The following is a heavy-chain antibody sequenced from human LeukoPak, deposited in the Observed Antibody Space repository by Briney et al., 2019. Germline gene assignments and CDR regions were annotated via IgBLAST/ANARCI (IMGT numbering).Heavy chain of an antibody. CDR3: ARLGQRITMVRGVKRALDAFDI. Sequence: PSETLSLTCGVYGGSFSGYYWSWIRQPPGKGLEWIGEINHSGSTNYNPSLKSRVTISVDTSKNQFSLKLSSVTAADTAVYYCARLGQRITMVRGVKRALDAFDIWGQGTMVTVSS. J-gene: IGHJ3*02. D-gene: IGHD3-10*01. V-gene: IGHV4-34*01. CDR2: INHSGST. CDR1: GGSFSGYY.